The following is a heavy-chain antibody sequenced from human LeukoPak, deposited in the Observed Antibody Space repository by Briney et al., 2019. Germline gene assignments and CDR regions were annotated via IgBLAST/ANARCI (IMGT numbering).Heavy chain of an antibody. J-gene: IGHJ5*02. V-gene: IGHV1-69*13. CDR2: IIPIFGTA. D-gene: IGHD6-19*01. CDR1: GGTFISYA. CDR3: ATVRGSIAVAGTFGWFDP. Sequence: SVKVSCKASGGTFISYAISWVRQAPGQGLEWMGGIIPIFGTANYAQKFQGRVTITADESTSTAYMELSSLRSEDTAVYYCATVRGSIAVAGTFGWFDPWGQGTLVTISS.